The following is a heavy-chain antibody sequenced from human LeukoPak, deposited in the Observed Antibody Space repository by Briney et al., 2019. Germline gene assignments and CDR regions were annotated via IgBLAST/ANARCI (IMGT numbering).Heavy chain of an antibody. J-gene: IGHJ4*02. CDR2: IYRGGST. V-gene: IGHV3-66*01. CDR1: GFTVSSNY. Sequence: GSLRLSCAASGFTVSSNYMSWARQPPGKGLEWVSVIYRGGSTYYADSVMGRFIISRDNSKNTLYLEMNSLRVEDTAVYYCARDSHFDYWGRGTLVTVSS. CDR3: ARDSHFDY.